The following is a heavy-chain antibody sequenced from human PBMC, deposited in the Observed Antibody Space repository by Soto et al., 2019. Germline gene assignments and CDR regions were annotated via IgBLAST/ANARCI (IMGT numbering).Heavy chain of an antibody. CDR3: ARDPGSSWYYFDY. Sequence: GGSLRLSCAASGFTFSSYGMYWVRQAPGKGLEWVAVIWYDGSNKYYADSVKGRFTISRDNSKSTLYLQMNSLRADDTAVYYCARDPGSSWYYFDYWGQGTLVTVSS. V-gene: IGHV3-33*01. J-gene: IGHJ4*02. D-gene: IGHD6-13*01. CDR2: IWYDGSNK. CDR1: GFTFSSYG.